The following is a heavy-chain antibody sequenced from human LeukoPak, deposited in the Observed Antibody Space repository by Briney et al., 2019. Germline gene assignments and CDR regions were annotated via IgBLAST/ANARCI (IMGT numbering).Heavy chain of an antibody. D-gene: IGHD6-25*01. Sequence: SGPTLVKPTQTLTLTCTFSGFSLSTSGVGVGWIRQPPGKALEWLALIYWDDDKRYSPSLKSRLTIMKDTSKNQVVLTMTNMDPVDTATYYCAHRLTRHYSNGNWFDPWGRGTLVTVSS. CDR1: GFSLSTSGVG. CDR3: AHRLTRHYSNGNWFDP. J-gene: IGHJ5*02. CDR2: IYWDDDK. V-gene: IGHV2-5*02.